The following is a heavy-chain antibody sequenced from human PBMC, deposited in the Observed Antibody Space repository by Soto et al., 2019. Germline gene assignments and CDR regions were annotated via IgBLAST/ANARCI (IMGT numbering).Heavy chain of an antibody. Sequence: EVQLVESGGGLVQPGGSLRLSCAASGFTFSNAWMSWVRQAPGKGLEWVGRIKSKTDVGTTDYAAPVKGRFTISRDDSKNTLYLHMNSLKTEDTAVYYCTTGPYNIAVAGHYYYYYGMDVWGQGTTVTVSS. V-gene: IGHV3-15*01. D-gene: IGHD6-19*01. CDR3: TTGPYNIAVAGHYYYYYGMDV. CDR1: GFTFSNAW. CDR2: IKSKTDVGTT. J-gene: IGHJ6*02.